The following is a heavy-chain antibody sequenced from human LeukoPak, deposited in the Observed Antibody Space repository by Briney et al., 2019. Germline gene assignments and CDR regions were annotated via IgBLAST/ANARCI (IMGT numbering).Heavy chain of an antibody. CDR3: AKDGGGSSAGDFDY. J-gene: IGHJ4*02. CDR2: ISSSSSTI. V-gene: IGHV3-48*04. Sequence: PGGSLRLSCAASGFTFSSYSMNWVRQAPGKGLEWVSYISSSSSTIYYADSVKGRFTISRDNAKNSLYLQMNSLRAEDTAVYYCAKDGGGSSAGDFDYWGQGTLVTVSS. D-gene: IGHD6-6*01. CDR1: GFTFSSYS.